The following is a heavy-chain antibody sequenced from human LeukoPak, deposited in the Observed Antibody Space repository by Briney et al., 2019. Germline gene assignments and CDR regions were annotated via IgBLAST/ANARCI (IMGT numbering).Heavy chain of an antibody. D-gene: IGHD5-24*01. CDR3: ARAGTLQSNPSAFDI. V-gene: IGHV4-59*01. J-gene: IGHJ3*02. CDR1: GGSISSYY. Sequence: SESLSPTWTVSGGSISSYYWSWVRQPPGKGLEWIGYIYYSGSTSYNPSLRSRVTISVDTPKNQFSLKLYSVTAADTAVYYCARAGTLQSNPSAFDIWGQGTMVTVSS. CDR2: IYYSGST.